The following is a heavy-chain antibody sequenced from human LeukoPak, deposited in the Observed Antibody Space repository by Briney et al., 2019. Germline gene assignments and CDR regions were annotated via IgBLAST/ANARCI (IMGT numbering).Heavy chain of an antibody. CDR2: IFYTGST. Sequence: SETLSLTCTVSGGSISSSSYDWGWIRQPPGKGLEWIGYIFYTGSTYYNPSLKSRATISLDTSKNHFSLRLSSVTAADTAVYFCTRHLRITSWFDYWGQGTLVTVSS. D-gene: IGHD2-2*01. J-gene: IGHJ4*02. CDR1: GGSISSSSYD. CDR3: TRHLRITSWFDY. V-gene: IGHV4-39*01.